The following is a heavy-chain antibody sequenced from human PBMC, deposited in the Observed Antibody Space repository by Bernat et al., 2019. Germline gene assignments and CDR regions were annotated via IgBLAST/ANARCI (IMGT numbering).Heavy chain of an antibody. Sequence: EVQLLESGGGLVQPGGSLRLSCAASGFTFSSYAMSWVRQAPGKGLEWVSAISGSGGSTYYADSVKGRFTISRDNSKNTLYLQMNSLRAEDTAVYYCAKDSQKSIAARQENLYWGQGTLVTVSS. CDR3: AKDSQKSIAARQENLY. CDR2: ISGSGGST. J-gene: IGHJ4*02. D-gene: IGHD6-6*01. CDR1: GFTFSSYA. V-gene: IGHV3-23*01.